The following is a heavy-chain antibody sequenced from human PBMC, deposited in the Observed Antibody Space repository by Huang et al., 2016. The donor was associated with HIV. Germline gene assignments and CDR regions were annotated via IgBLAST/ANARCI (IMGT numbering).Heavy chain of an antibody. CDR3: ARDWSFGSSTSPAD. J-gene: IGHJ4*02. V-gene: IGHV1-2*02. D-gene: IGHD6-6*01. CDR2: INPKRGGT. CDR1: GYTFTDSN. Sequence: QVQLVQSGAEVKNPGASVRVSCKASGYTFTDSNLHWVRQAPGKGLGWMGWINPKRGGTIYAQRFQGRVTMTRDTTISTVHMDLRRIQSDDTAVYFCARDWSFGSSTSPADWGQGTLVTVSS.